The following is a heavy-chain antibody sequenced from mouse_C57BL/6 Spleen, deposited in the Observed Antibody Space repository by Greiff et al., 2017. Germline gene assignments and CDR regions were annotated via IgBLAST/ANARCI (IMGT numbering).Heavy chain of an antibody. CDR3: ARSAQAYYFDY. V-gene: IGHV1-52*01. J-gene: IGHJ2*01. CDR2: IDPSDSET. CDR1: GYTFTSYW. D-gene: IGHD3-2*02. Sequence: VQLQQPGAELVRPGSSVKLSCKASGYTFTSYWMHWVKQRPIQGLEWIGNIDPSDSETHYNQKFKDKATLTVDKSSSTAYMQLSSLTSEDSAVYYCARSAQAYYFDYWGKGTTLTVSS.